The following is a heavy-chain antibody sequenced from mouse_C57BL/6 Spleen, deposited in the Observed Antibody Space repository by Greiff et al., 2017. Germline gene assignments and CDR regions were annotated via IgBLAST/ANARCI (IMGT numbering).Heavy chain of an antibody. CDR2: IWSDGST. J-gene: IGHJ4*01. Sequence: VQRVESGPGLVAPSQSLSITCTVSGFSLTSYGVHWVRQPPGKGLEWLVVIWSDGSTTYNSALKSRLSISKDNSKSQVFLKMNSLQTDDTAMYYCARHEGANWAFYAMDYWGQGTSVTVSS. CDR3: ARHEGANWAFYAMDY. D-gene: IGHD4-1*01. V-gene: IGHV2-6-1*01. CDR1: GFSLTSYG.